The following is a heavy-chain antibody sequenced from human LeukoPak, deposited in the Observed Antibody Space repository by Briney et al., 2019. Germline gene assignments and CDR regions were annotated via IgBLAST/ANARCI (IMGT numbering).Heavy chain of an antibody. Sequence: PSETLSLTCTVSGGSISSYYWSWIRQPPGKGLEWIGYIYYSGSTNYNPSLKSRVTISVDTSKNQFSLKLSSVTAADTAVYYCARHVTGLRFLERRNWFDPWGQGTLVTVSS. CDR1: GGSISSYY. D-gene: IGHD3-3*01. J-gene: IGHJ5*02. CDR3: ARHVTGLRFLERRNWFDP. CDR2: IYYSGST. V-gene: IGHV4-59*08.